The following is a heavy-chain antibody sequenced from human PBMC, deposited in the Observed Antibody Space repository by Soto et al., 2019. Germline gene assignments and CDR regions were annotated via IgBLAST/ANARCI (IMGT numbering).Heavy chain of an antibody. D-gene: IGHD6-19*01. Sequence: GGSLRLSCAASVFIFTSYSMVWVRQAPGKGLEWVSSISSSIDFIYYADSVKGRFTISRDNAQNSLYLQMDSLTSEDTAVYYCARDRSADRFVQYFQHWGPGTMVTLSS. CDR3: ARDRSADRFVQYFQH. CDR1: VFIFTSYS. CDR2: ISSSIDFI. V-gene: IGHV3-21*01. J-gene: IGHJ1*01.